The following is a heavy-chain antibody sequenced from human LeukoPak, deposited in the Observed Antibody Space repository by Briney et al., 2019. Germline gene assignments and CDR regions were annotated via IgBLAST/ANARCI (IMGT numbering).Heavy chain of an antibody. V-gene: IGHV3-15*01. Sequence: GGSLRLSCAASGFSISNDWMSWVRQAPGKGLEWVARVKSRSAGETTDYAAPVKGRFTISRDDSKNTLYLQMNSLKTEDTAVYYCTLIQGWGSRGYDRDFWGQGTLVTVSS. D-gene: IGHD3-10*01. CDR2: VKSRSAGETT. CDR1: GFSISNDW. J-gene: IGHJ4*02. CDR3: TLIQGWGSRGYDRDF.